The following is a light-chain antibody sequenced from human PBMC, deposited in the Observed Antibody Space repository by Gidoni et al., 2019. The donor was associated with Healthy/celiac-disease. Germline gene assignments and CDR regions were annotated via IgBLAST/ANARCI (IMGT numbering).Light chain of an antibody. V-gene: IGKV4-1*01. J-gene: IGKJ2*01. CDR1: QSVLYRSNNNNY. CDR2: WAS. Sequence: DIVMTQSPESLAVSLGERATINCKSSQSVLYRSNNNNYLAWYQQKPGQPPKLLIYWASTRESGVPDRFSGSGSGTDFTLTISSLQAEDVAVYYCQQYYSTPQTFGQGTKLEIK. CDR3: QQYYSTPQT.